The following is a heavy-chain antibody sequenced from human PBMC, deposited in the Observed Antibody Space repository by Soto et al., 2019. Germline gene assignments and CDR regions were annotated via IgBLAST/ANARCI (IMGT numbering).Heavy chain of an antibody. CDR3: ARDGYDFWSGYYRFY. D-gene: IGHD3-3*01. CDR1: GFTFSSYW. J-gene: IGHJ4*02. CDR2: IKQDGSEK. Sequence: GGSLRLSCAASGFTFSSYWMSWVRQAPGKGLEWVANIKQDGSEKYYVDSVKGRFTISRDNAKNSLYLQMNSLRAEDTAVYYCARDGYDFWSGYYRFYWGQGTLVTVSS. V-gene: IGHV3-7*01.